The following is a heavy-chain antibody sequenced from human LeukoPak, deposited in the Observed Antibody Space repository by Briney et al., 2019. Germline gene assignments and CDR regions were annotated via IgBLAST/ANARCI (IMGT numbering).Heavy chain of an antibody. V-gene: IGHV3-7*01. Sequence: GGSLRLSCTASGFTFSSYWMSWVRQAPGKGLEWVANIKQDGSEKDYVDSVKGRFTISRDNPKNSLYLQMNSLRAEDTAVYYCARYCGGDCYGMDVWGQGTTVTVSS. CDR1: GFTFSSYW. J-gene: IGHJ6*02. CDR3: ARYCGGDCYGMDV. D-gene: IGHD2-21*02. CDR2: IKQDGSEK.